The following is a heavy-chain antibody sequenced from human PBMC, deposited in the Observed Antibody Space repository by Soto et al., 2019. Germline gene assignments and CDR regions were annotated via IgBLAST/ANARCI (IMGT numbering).Heavy chain of an antibody. J-gene: IGHJ6*02. Sequence: GESLKISCKGSGYTFTNYWIGWVRQMPGKGPEWMGIIYPGDSDTKYNPSFQGQVTISADKSITTTYLQWSSLKASDTAMYYCARVGLGGPGPYYYYGMDVWGQGTTVTVS. V-gene: IGHV5-51*03. D-gene: IGHD3-10*01. CDR2: IYPGDSDT. CDR3: ARVGLGGPGPYYYYGMDV. CDR1: GYTFTNYW.